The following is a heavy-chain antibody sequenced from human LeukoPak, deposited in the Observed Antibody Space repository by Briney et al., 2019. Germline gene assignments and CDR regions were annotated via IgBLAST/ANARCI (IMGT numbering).Heavy chain of an antibody. CDR3: ARHTPVPLPSGFYFEMDV. J-gene: IGHJ6*02. V-gene: IGHV4-59*08. Sequence: SETLSLTCTVSGGSISSFYWSWIRQPPGKGLEWIGYIFYSGSTNYNPSLKSRVTMSDATSKNQFSLKLSSVTAADTAVYYCARHTPVPLPSGFYFEMDVWGQGTTVTVSS. CDR1: GGSISSFY. CDR2: IFYSGST. D-gene: IGHD2-15*01.